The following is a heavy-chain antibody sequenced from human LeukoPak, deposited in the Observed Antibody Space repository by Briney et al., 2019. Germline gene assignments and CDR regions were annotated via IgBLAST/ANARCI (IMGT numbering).Heavy chain of an antibody. D-gene: IGHD6-13*01. CDR1: GGSISSYY. Sequence: PSETLSLTCTVSGGSISSYYWSWIRQPAGKGLEWIGRIYTSGSPNYNPSLKSRVTMSVDTSKNQLSLKLSSVTAADTAVYYCARAPGIAAAVVQYYFDYWGQGTLVTVSS. CDR2: IYTSGSP. V-gene: IGHV4-4*07. J-gene: IGHJ4*02. CDR3: ARAPGIAAAVVQYYFDY.